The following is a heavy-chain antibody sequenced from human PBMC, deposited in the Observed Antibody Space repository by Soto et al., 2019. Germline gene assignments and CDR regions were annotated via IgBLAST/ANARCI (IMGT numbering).Heavy chain of an antibody. CDR3: AKEDVGGYYYSGL. J-gene: IGHJ4*02. CDR2: IRVNNGDT. D-gene: IGHD1-26*01. Sequence: ASVKVSCKASGYTFSNSGFSWVRQAPGQGLEWVGWIRVNNGDTHYAQKLQGRVTMTTDTSTSTAFMELNSLRAEDTAVYYCAKEDVGGYYYSGLWGRGTLVTVSS. V-gene: IGHV1-18*01. CDR1: GYTFSNSG.